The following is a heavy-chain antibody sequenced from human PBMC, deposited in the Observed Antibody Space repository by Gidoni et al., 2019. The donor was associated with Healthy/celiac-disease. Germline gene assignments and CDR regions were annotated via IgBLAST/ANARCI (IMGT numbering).Heavy chain of an antibody. CDR3: ARGTHRSGYYDGYYYYGMDV. Sequence: QVQLQQWGAGLLQPSETLSLTCSVYSGSFSGYYWSWIRQPPGKGLEWIGEINNSGSTNYNPSLKSRLTISVDTSKNQFSLKLSSVTAADTAVYYCARGTHRSGYYDGYYYYGMDVWGQGTTVTVSS. V-gene: IGHV4-34*01. CDR2: INNSGST. J-gene: IGHJ6*02. CDR1: SGSFSGYY. D-gene: IGHD3-22*01.